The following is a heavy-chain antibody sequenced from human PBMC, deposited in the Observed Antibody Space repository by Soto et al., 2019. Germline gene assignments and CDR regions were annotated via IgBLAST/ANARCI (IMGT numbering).Heavy chain of an antibody. D-gene: IGHD3-10*01. CDR2: IIAYFGTA. V-gene: IGHV1-69*01. CDR1: GGTSNSYA. J-gene: IGHJ4*02. CDR3: AKLLGPGSYYDDDY. Sequence: QVQLVQSGAEVKTPGSSVKVSCRASGGTSNSYADTWVRQAPGHGLEWMGGIIAYFGTATYAHKFRGSLTITADDSTRTNYMELRSLTTDDTAIYYCAKLLGPGSYYDDDYWGQGTLVTVSS.